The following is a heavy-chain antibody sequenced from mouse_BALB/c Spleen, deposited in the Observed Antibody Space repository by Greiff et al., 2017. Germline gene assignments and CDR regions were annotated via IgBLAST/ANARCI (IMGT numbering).Heavy chain of an antibody. CDR2: INPGSGGT. CDR3: ARETAGTTIYAMDV. D-gene: IGHD3-2*01. Sequence: QVQLMQSGAELVWPGTSVKVSCKVSGYAFTNHLIEWVKQRTGQGLEWIGVINPGSGGTNYNEKFKGKATLTADKSSSTACMQLSSLTSDDSAVLFCARETAGTTIYAMDVWGQGTAVTVSA. J-gene: IGHJ4*01. V-gene: IGHV1-54*01. CDR1: GYAFTNHL.